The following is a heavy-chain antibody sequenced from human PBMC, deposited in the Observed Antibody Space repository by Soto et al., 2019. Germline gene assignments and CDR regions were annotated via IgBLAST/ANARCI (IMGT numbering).Heavy chain of an antibody. CDR2: ISGSGSTI. D-gene: IGHD1-26*01. J-gene: IGHJ6*02. CDR3: ARDVGATSGMDV. CDR1: GFTFSSHE. V-gene: IGHV3-48*03. Sequence: PGGSLRLSCEATGFTFSSHEMNWIRQTPGKRLEWIAKISGSGSTINYADSVKGRFTISRDNVQRTLHLQMDSLRAEDTAVYYCARDVGATSGMDVWGQGTTVTVSS.